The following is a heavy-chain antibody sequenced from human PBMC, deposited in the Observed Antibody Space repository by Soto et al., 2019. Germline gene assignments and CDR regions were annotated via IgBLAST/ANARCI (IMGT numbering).Heavy chain of an antibody. CDR1: VGNFSSYA. V-gene: IGHV1-69*06. D-gene: IGHD2-2*01. CDR3: ARDIVVVPAARAYYYYYGMDV. J-gene: IGHJ6*02. Sequence: SVQVSCKAGVGNFSSYAISWVGQAPGGEGEGMGGMIPIFGTANYAQKFQASVTITADKSTSTAYMEPSRLRSEDTAVYYCARDIVVVPAARAYYYYYGMDVWGQGTTVTVSS. CDR2: MIPIFGTA.